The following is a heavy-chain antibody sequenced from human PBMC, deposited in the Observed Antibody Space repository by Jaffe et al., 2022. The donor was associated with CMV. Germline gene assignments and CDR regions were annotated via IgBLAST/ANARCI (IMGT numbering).Heavy chain of an antibody. J-gene: IGHJ3*01. V-gene: IGHV2-5*02. CDR3: AHENMVVSGLDVFDV. Sequence: QITLKESGPTLVKPTQTLTLTCTFSGFSLSTNGVAVAWIRQPPGKALEWLALIYWDDDDRYSPSLESRLTITKDTSKNQVVLTMTNMDPADTATYYCAHENMVVSGLDVFDVWGPGTMVTVSS. CDR1: GFSLSTNGVA. D-gene: IGHD3-10*01. CDR2: IYWDDDD.